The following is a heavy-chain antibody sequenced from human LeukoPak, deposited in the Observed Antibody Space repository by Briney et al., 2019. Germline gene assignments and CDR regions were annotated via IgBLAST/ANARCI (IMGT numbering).Heavy chain of an antibody. Sequence: GGSLRLSCAVSGFTFSSYGMHWVRQAPGKGPEWVAVISDDGSNEYYGESVKGRFTISRDNSKKTLYLQMNSLRAEDTGVYYCAIPIITMLWGVTHYGMDVWGQGTTVTVSS. D-gene: IGHD3-10*01. CDR3: AIPIITMLWGVTHYGMDV. CDR2: ISDDGSNE. V-gene: IGHV3-30*03. CDR1: GFTFSSYG. J-gene: IGHJ6*02.